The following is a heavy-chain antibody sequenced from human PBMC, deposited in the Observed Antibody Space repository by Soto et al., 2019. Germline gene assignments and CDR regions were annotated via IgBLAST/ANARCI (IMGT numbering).Heavy chain of an antibody. Sequence: SETLSLTCAVYGGSFSGYYWSWIRQPPGKGLEWIGEINHSGSTNYNPSLKSRVTISVDTSKNQFSLKLSSVTAADTAVYYCARGLSIPGNYFDYWGQGTLVTVS. V-gene: IGHV4-34*01. CDR1: GGSFSGYY. CDR2: INHSGST. CDR3: ARGLSIPGNYFDY. J-gene: IGHJ4*02.